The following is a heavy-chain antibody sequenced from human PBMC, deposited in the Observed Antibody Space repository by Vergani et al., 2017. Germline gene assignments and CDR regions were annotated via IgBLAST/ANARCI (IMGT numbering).Heavy chain of an antibody. V-gene: IGHV1-2*02. CDR1: GYTFTGYY. D-gene: IGHD3/OR15-3a*01. J-gene: IGHJ4*02. CDR3: ARDGTEGTGGFDY. Sequence: QVQLVQSGAEVKKPGASVKVSCKASGYTFTGYYMHWVRQAPGQGLEWMGWINPNSGGTNYAQKFQGRVTITADKSTSTAYMELSSLRSEDTAVYYCARDGTEGTGGFDYWGQGTLVTVSS. CDR2: INPNSGGT.